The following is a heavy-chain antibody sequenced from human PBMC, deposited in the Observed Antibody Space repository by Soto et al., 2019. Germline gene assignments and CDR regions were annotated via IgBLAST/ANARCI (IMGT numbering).Heavy chain of an antibody. V-gene: IGHV1-18*04. J-gene: IGHJ4*02. Sequence: QVQLIQSAPEVQRPGASVRVSCRASGYTFTSYGLNWVRRAPGQGLAWMGRIASHDGSTVSAQSFQGRLTLTRDTFTNSAYLELGALTSDDTGLYVCWRNDGDDSTNFWGQGTLVTVSS. CDR3: WRNDGDDSTNF. CDR2: IASHDGST. D-gene: IGHD3-22*01. CDR1: GYTFTSYG.